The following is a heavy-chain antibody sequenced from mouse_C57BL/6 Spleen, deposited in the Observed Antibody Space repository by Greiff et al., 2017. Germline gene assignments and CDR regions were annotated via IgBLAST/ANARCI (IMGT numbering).Heavy chain of an antibody. V-gene: IGHV1-50*01. Sequence: VQLQQPGAELVKPGASVKLSCKASGYTFTSYWMQWVKQRPGQGLEWIGEIDPSDSYTNYNQTFKGKATLTVDTSSSTAYMQLSSLTSEDSAVYYCARWALRDWYFDVWGTGTTGTVSS. J-gene: IGHJ1*03. CDR3: ARWALRDWYFDV. CDR2: IDPSDSYT. D-gene: IGHD1-1*01. CDR1: GYTFTSYW.